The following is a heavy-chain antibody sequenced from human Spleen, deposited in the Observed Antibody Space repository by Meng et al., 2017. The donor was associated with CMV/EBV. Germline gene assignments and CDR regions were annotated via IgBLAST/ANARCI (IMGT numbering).Heavy chain of an antibody. J-gene: IGHJ6*02. CDR2: ISVDGTYK. Sequence: GESLKISCEASGFTFRSFAMHWVRQAPGKGLEWVTVISVDGTYKYYADSVKGRFTVSRDNSKNTLFLQMNSLRVEDTAVYYCAKALGSHVWSYYYYGMDVWGQGTTVTVSS. D-gene: IGHD3-16*01. V-gene: IGHV3-30*04. CDR3: AKALGSHVWSYYYYGMDV. CDR1: GFTFRSFA.